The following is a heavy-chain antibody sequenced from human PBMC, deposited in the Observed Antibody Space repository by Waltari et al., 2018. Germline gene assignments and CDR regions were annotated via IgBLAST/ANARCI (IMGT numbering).Heavy chain of an antibody. CDR1: GFTFSSYG. D-gene: IGHD1-1*01. Sequence: QVQLVESGGGVVQPGGSLRLSCAASGFTFSSYGMHWVRQAPGKGLEGVAFIRYDGSNKYYADSVKGRFTISRDNSKNTLYLQMNSLRAEDTAVYYCAKDLLQLGARGAFDIWGQGTMVTVSS. V-gene: IGHV3-30*02. CDR2: IRYDGSNK. CDR3: AKDLLQLGARGAFDI. J-gene: IGHJ3*02.